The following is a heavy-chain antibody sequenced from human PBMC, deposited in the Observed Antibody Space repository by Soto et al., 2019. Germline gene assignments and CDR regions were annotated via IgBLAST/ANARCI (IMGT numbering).Heavy chain of an antibody. D-gene: IGHD1-20*01. V-gene: IGHV1-8*01. Sequence: QVQLVQSGAEVKKPGASVKVSCKASGYSFSDYDINWVRQATGQGPEWMGWMNPNSGNTGYAQKFQGRGTKTRNTSINTAYMELSSLGSEDTAVYYCARDNRYNWNDEGWFDPWGQGTLVTVSS. CDR3: ARDNRYNWNDEGWFDP. J-gene: IGHJ5*02. CDR2: MNPNSGNT. CDR1: GYSFSDYD.